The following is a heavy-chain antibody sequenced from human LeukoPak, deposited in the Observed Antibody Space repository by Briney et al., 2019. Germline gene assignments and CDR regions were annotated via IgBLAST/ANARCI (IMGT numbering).Heavy chain of an antibody. Sequence: ASVTVSCKVSGYTLTELSMHWVRQAPGQGLEWMGWINPNSGGTNYAQKFQGWVTMTRDTSISTAYMELSRLRSDDTAVYYCARSDPLVEMASPWYFDYWFDPWGQGTLVTVSS. J-gene: IGHJ5*02. CDR1: GYTLTELS. CDR2: INPNSGGT. D-gene: IGHD5-24*01. CDR3: ARSDPLVEMASPWYFDYWFDP. V-gene: IGHV1-2*04.